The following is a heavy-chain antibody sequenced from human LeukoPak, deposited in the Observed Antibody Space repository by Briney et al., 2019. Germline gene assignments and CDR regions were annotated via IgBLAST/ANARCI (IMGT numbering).Heavy chain of an antibody. D-gene: IGHD1-26*01. Sequence: ASVKVFCKVSGYTLTELSMHWVRQAPGKGLEWMGGFDPEDGETIYAQKFQGRVTMTEDTSTDTAYMELSSLRSEDTAVYYCATGDSGSYYEADYWGQGTLVTVSS. CDR2: FDPEDGET. CDR1: GYTLTELS. V-gene: IGHV1-24*01. J-gene: IGHJ4*02. CDR3: ATGDSGSYYEADY.